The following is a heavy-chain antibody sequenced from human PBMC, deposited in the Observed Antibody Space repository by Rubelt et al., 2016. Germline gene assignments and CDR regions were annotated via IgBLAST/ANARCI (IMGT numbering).Heavy chain of an antibody. CDR2: IYSGGST. V-gene: IGHV3-53*01. J-gene: IGHJ4*02. CDR1: GFTVSSNY. D-gene: IGHD2-21*02. CDR3: AKGRACGGDCFHFDS. Sequence: VQMVESGGGVVQPGRSLRLSCAASGFTVSSNYMSWVRQAPGKGLEWVSVIYSGGSTYYADSVKGRFTISRDNSKNTLYLQMSSLRADDTAVYYGAKGRACGGDCFHFDSWGQGTLVTVSS.